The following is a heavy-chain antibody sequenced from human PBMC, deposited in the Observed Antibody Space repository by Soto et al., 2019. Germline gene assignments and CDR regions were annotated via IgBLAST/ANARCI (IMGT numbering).Heavy chain of an antibody. Sequence: ASVKVSCKASGYAFSSYAMHWVRQAPGQRLEWMGWINIGSGNTEYSQNFQDRITITRDTSASTVYMELSSLRSEDTAVYYRARDGGDCGYRPTYYFRDDIWGQGTMVTV. D-gene: IGHD2-21*02. CDR1: GYAFSSYA. CDR2: INIGSGNT. J-gene: IGHJ3*02. CDR3: ARDGGDCGYRPTYYFRDDI. V-gene: IGHV1-3*04.